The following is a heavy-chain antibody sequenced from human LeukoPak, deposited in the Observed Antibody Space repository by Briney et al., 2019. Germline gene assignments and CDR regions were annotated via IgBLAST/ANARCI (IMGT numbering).Heavy chain of an antibody. J-gene: IGHJ4*02. D-gene: IGHD3-10*01. Sequence: WGSLTLSCVVSGITLSSYALSWVRQAPGKGLEWVSGISGSGGGTNYADSVKGRFTISRDSAKNTLYLQMNSLRAEDTAVYFCARRGIVIRAVILIGFHTEAYYFDYWGQGTLVTVSS. CDR2: ISGSGGGT. V-gene: IGHV3-23*01. CDR1: GITLSSYA. CDR3: ARRGIVIRAVILIGFHTEAYYFDY.